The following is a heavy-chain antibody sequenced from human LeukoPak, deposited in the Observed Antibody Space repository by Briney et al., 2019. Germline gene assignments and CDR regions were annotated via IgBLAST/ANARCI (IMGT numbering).Heavy chain of an antibody. D-gene: IGHD6-19*01. J-gene: IGHJ6*03. CDR3: ARHVSTSIAVAGTRYYYYYMDV. Sequence: GESPKISCKGSGYPFTSYWIGWARQMPGKGLEWMGIIYPGDSDTRYSPSFQGQVTISADKSTSTAYLQWSSLKASDTAMYYCARHVSTSIAVAGTRYYYYYMDVWGKGTTVTVSS. CDR1: GYPFTSYW. CDR2: IYPGDSDT. V-gene: IGHV5-51*01.